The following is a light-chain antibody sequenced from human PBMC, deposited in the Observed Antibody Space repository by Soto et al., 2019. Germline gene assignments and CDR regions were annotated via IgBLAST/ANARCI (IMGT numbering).Light chain of an antibody. CDR2: ATS. V-gene: IGKV3-20*01. CDR1: QSFSSSY. Sequence: EIVLTQSPGTLSLSPGERATLSCRASQSFSSSYLAWYQQKPGQAPRLLIYATSSRATGIPDRFSGSGSQTDFTLTISRLEPEDFAVYYCQQYDSSPRTFGQGTKVDIK. CDR3: QQYDSSPRT. J-gene: IGKJ1*01.